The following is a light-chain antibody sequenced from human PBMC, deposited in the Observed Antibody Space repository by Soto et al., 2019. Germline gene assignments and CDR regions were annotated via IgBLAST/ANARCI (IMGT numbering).Light chain of an antibody. Sequence: QSVLTQPRSVSGSPGQSVTTSCTGTSSDVGGYNYVSWYQQHPGKAPKVMIYDVSKRPSGVPDRFSGSKSGNTASLTISGLQAEDEAEYYCCSYAGSYTLVFGGGTKLTVL. CDR1: SSDVGGYNY. CDR2: DVS. CDR3: CSYAGSYTLV. J-gene: IGLJ2*01. V-gene: IGLV2-11*01.